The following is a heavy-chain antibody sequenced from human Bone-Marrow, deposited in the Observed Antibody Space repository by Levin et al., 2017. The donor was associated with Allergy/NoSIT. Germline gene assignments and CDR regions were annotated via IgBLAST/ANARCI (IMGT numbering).Heavy chain of an antibody. CDR1: GFIFSTSA. V-gene: IGHV3-23*01. D-gene: IGHD3-10*01. J-gene: IGHJ5*02. CDR3: AITSFGSGEHNWFGP. CDR2: ISGSGASS. Sequence: GGSLRLSCAASGFIFSTSAMSWVRQVPGKGLEWVAFISGSGASSYYAFSMRGRPNISRDNSRNTLYLQINNLRAADTGIYYGAITSFGSGEHNWFGPWGQGTLVAVSS.